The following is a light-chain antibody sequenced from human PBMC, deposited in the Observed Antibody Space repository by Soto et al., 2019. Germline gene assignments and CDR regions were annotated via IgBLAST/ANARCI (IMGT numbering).Light chain of an antibody. CDR2: GAS. J-gene: IGKJ5*01. CDR1: QSVSSQ. Sequence: EIVLTQSPGTLSLSPWERATLSCRASQSVSSQLAWYQQKPGQSPRLFIYGASSRATGIPDRFTGSGSGTDFTLTISRLEPEDFAVYYCQQYDTSVVTFGQGTRLEIK. V-gene: IGKV3-20*01. CDR3: QQYDTSVVT.